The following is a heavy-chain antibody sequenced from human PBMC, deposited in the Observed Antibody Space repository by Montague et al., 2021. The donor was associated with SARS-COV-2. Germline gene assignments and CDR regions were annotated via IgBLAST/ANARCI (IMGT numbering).Heavy chain of an antibody. J-gene: IGHJ3*02. Sequence: SETLSLTCAVSGASISSSHWWSWIRQPPGKGLEWMGEIYHTGSTXXNPXXXSRVTISVDKSKNQFSLKLSSLTAADTAVYFCARAPIVVSGKNAFDSWGQGTMVTVSS. CDR1: GASISSSHW. V-gene: IGHV4-4*02. D-gene: IGHD2-15*01. CDR3: ARAPIVVSGKNAFDS. CDR2: IYHTGST.